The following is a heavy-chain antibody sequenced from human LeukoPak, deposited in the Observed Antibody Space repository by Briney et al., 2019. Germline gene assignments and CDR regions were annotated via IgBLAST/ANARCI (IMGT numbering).Heavy chain of an antibody. CDR2: INPNSGGT. Sequence: ASVKVSCKASGYTFTGYYMHWVRQAPGQGLEWMGWINPNSGGTNYAQKFQGRVTMTRDTSISTAYMELSRLRSDDTAVYYCARVGDYGVYYFDYWGQGTLVTVSS. J-gene: IGHJ4*02. V-gene: IGHV1-2*02. D-gene: IGHD4-17*01. CDR1: GYTFTGYY. CDR3: ARVGDYGVYYFDY.